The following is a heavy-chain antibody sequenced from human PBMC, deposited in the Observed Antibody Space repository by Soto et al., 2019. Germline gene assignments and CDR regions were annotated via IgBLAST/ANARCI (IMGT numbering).Heavy chain of an antibody. V-gene: IGHV3-21*01. CDR3: ARGLEYYDFWSGYYTRDFDY. J-gene: IGHJ4*02. Sequence: PGGSLRLSCAASGFTFSSYSMNWVRQAPGKGLEWVSSISSSSSYIYYADSVKGRFTISRDNAKNSLYLQMNSLRAEDTAVYYCARGLEYYDFWSGYYTRDFDYWGQGTLVTSPQ. D-gene: IGHD3-3*01. CDR2: ISSSSSYI. CDR1: GFTFSSYS.